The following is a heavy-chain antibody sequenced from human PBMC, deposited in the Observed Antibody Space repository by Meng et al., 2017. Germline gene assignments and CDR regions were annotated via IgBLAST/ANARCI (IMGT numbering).Heavy chain of an antibody. CDR1: GFTFSSYG. V-gene: IGHV3-33*01. CDR3: AREGQLWARNFDY. D-gene: IGHD5-18*01. CDR2: IWYDGSNK. Sequence: VQRVGAGGGVVQPGRSLSLPWAASGFTFSSYGMHWVRQAPGKGLEWVAVIWYDGSNKYYADSVKGRFTISRDNSKNTLYLQMNSLRAEDTAVYYCAREGQLWARNFDYWGQGTLVTVSS. J-gene: IGHJ4*02.